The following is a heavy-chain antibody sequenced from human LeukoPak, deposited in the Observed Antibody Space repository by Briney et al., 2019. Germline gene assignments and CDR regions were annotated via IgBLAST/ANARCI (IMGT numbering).Heavy chain of an antibody. CDR1: GSTFSSYW. J-gene: IGHJ4*02. V-gene: IGHV3-7*01. Sequence: GGSLRLSCAASGSTFSSYWMSWVRQAPGKGLEWVANIKQDGSEKYYVDSVKGRFTISRDNAKNSLYLQMNSLRAEDTAVYYCARTGSSVHFDYWGQGTLVTVSS. D-gene: IGHD2-15*01. CDR2: IKQDGSEK. CDR3: ARTGSSVHFDY.